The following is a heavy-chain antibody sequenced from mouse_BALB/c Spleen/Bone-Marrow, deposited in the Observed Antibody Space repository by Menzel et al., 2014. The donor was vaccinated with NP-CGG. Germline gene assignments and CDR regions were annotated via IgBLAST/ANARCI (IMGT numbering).Heavy chain of an antibody. CDR3: ARGGNWDVLDV. D-gene: IGHD4-1*01. Sequence: DVKLVESGGGLVQPGGSRKLSCAASGFTFSSFGMHWVRQAPEKGLEWVAYISSGSTAICYADTVKGRFTISRDNPKNTLFLQMTSLRSEDTAMYYCARGGNWDVLDVWGAGTTVTVSS. V-gene: IGHV5-17*02. CDR1: GFTFSSFG. CDR2: ISSGSTAI. J-gene: IGHJ1*01.